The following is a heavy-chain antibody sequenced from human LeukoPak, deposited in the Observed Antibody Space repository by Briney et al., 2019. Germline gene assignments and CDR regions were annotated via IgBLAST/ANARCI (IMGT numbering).Heavy chain of an antibody. CDR2: ISGSGGST. D-gene: IGHD2-2*02. V-gene: IGHV3-23*01. Sequence: TGGSLRLSCAASGFTFSSYAMSWVRQAPGKGLEWVSAISGSGGSTYYADSVKGRFTISRDNSKNTLYLQMNSLRAEDTAVYYCAKDRGGYCSSTSCYTGIGWFDPWGQGTPVTVSS. CDR3: AKDRGGYCSSTSCYTGIGWFDP. J-gene: IGHJ5*02. CDR1: GFTFSSYA.